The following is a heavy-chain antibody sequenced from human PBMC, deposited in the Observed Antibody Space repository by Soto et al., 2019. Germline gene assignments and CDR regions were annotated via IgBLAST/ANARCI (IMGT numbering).Heavy chain of an antibody. V-gene: IGHV1-18*01. J-gene: IGHJ4*02. CDR1: GYDFTTYG. CDR2: ISAHNGNT. CDR3: ARGRYGDY. Sequence: QVHLVQSGAEVKKPGASVKVSCKGSGYDFTTYGITWVRQAPGQGLEWMAWISAHNGNTDYAQKLQGRVTVTRDTSTSTAYMEQRSPRSDDTAMYYCARGRYGDYWGQGALVTVSS. D-gene: IGHD1-1*01.